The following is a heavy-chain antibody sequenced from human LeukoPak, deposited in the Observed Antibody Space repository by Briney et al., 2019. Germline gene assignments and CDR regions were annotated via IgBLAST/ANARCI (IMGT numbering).Heavy chain of an antibody. CDR3: ARLDDSSGYYQDAFDI. J-gene: IGHJ3*02. CDR1: GYNFTNYW. D-gene: IGHD3-22*01. Sequence: GESLKISCKASGYNFTNYWIVWVRQMPGKGLEWMGIIDPGDSDTMYNPSLQGQVTISADKSLSTANLQWSSLKASGTAMYYCARLDDSSGYYQDAFDIWGQGTVVTVSS. V-gene: IGHV5-51*01. CDR2: IDPGDSDT.